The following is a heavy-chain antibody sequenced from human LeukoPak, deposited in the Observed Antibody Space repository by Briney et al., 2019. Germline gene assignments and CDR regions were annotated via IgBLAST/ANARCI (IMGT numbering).Heavy chain of an antibody. D-gene: IGHD3-16*01. CDR2: INPYGGST. Sequence: ASVKVSCKASGYTFTSQFMNWVRQAPGQGLEWMGIINPYGGSTSYAQKFQGRVTMTRNTSTSTVYMEVSSLRPEDSAVYYCASSMSHGGHFVYWGQGTLVTVSS. CDR3: ASSMSHGGHFVY. CDR1: GYTFTSQF. J-gene: IGHJ4*02. V-gene: IGHV1-46*01.